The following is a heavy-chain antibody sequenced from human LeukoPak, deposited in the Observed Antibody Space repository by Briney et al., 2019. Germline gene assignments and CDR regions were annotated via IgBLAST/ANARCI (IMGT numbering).Heavy chain of an antibody. D-gene: IGHD6-19*01. CDR2: INPSGGST. CDR3: ARNRRSSGWYPPGYYYMDV. J-gene: IGHJ6*03. CDR1: GYTFTSYY. V-gene: IGHV1-46*01. Sequence: ASVKVSCKASGYTFTSYYMHWVRQAPGQGLEWMGIINPSGGSTSYAQKFQGRVTMTRDMSTSTVYMELSSLRSDDTAVYYCARNRRSSGWYPPGYYYMDVWGKGTTVTVSS.